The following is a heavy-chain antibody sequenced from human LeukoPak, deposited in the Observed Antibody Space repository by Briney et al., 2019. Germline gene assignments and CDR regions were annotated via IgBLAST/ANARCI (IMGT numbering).Heavy chain of an antibody. J-gene: IGHJ5*02. Sequence: SQTLSLTFAISGDSVSSNSAAWNWIRQSPSRGLEWLGRTYYRSKWYNDCAVSVKSRITINPDTSKNQFSLQLNSVTSEDTAVYYCARGTTSYDFWSGYYTGNWFDPWGQGTLVTVSS. D-gene: IGHD3-3*01. V-gene: IGHV6-1*01. CDR1: GDSVSSNSAA. CDR3: ARGTTSYDFWSGYYTGNWFDP. CDR2: TYYRSKWYN.